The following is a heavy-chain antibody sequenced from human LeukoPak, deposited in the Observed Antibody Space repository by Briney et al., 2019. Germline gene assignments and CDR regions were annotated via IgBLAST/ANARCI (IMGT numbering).Heavy chain of an antibody. V-gene: IGHV3-7*03. D-gene: IGHD6-13*01. Sequence: GGSLRLSCAASGFTFSSYWMSWVRKAPGKGLEWVAHIKEDGSEKYYVDSVKGRFTISRDNAKNSLYLQMNSLRAEDTALYYCAKDIAPLVIAAAGTTFDYWGQGTLVTVSS. CDR2: IKEDGSEK. J-gene: IGHJ4*02. CDR1: GFTFSSYW. CDR3: AKDIAPLVIAAAGTTFDY.